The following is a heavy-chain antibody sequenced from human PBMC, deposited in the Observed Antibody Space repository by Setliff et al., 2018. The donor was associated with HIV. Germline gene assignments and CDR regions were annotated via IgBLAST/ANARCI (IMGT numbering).Heavy chain of an antibody. V-gene: IGHV1-69*06. CDR3: AREDGSYDGGRGAFEI. D-gene: IGHD1-26*01. CDR2: IIPVFGTA. CDR1: GGTFSSYA. Sequence: SVKVSCKASGGTFSSYAISWVRQAPGQGLEWMGRIIPVFGTANYAQKFQGRVTIIADKSTSTAYMELSSLRSEDTAVYYCAREDGSYDGGRGAFEIWGQGALVTVSS. J-gene: IGHJ4*02.